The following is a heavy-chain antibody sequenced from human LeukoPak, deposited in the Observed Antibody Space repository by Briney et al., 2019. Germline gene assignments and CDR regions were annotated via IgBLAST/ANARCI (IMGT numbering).Heavy chain of an antibody. CDR3: ARHSAMIVGWVDWYFDL. V-gene: IGHV4-61*08. Sequence: PSQTLSLTCTVSGGSISSGGYYWSWIRQPPGKGLEWIGYIYYSGSTNYNPSLKSRVTISVDTSKNQFSLKLSSVTAADTAVYYCARHSAMIVGWVDWYFDLWGRGTLVTVSS. CDR1: GGSISSGGYY. D-gene: IGHD3-22*01. J-gene: IGHJ2*01. CDR2: IYYSGST.